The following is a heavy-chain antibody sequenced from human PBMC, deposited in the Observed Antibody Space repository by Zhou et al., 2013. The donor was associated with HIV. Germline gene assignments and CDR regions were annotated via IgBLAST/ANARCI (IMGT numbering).Heavy chain of an antibody. D-gene: IGHD3-16*02. V-gene: IGHV1-18*01. CDR2: VATYNGET. Sequence: QVRLVQSGAEMRGLGPSLKVSCKVSGYTFTNHGLSWVRQAPGLGPEWVGWVATYNGETDYAQNFEGRVIMTTDTSTSTAYLELRRLRSDDTAIYYCVRNRYFQGVTKYDAFDIWGQGTNGHRF. J-gene: IGHJ3*02. CDR3: VRNRYFQGVTKYDAFDI. CDR1: GYTFTNHG.